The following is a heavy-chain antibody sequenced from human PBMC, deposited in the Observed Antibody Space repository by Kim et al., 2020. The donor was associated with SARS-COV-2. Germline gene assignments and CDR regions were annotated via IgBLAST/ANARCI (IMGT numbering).Heavy chain of an antibody. J-gene: IGHJ6*01. Sequence: SETLSLTCAVSGGSISSYYWSWIRQPPGKGLEWIGYIYYSGSTNYNPSLKSRVTISVDTSKNQFSLKLSSVTAADTAVHYCARALGYCSSTSCYSYYYG. CDR2: IYYSGST. CDR1: GGSISSYY. D-gene: IGHD2-2*01. CDR3: ARALGYCSSTSCYSYYYG. V-gene: IGHV4-59*01.